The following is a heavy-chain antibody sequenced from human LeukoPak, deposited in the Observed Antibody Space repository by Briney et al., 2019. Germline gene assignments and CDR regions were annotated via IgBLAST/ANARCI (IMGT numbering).Heavy chain of an antibody. J-gene: IGHJ5*02. CDR2: IYSSGST. CDR3: ARLNKPGWFDP. CDR1: GASVSGSPYY. V-gene: IGHV4-39*01. D-gene: IGHD1-14*01. Sequence: SETLSLTCTVSGASVSGSPYYWGWIRQPPGKGLEWIGSIYSSGSTYYNASLQSRVTISLDTSKNQFSLKLTSVTAADTAVYYCARLNKPGWFDPWGQGTLVTVSS.